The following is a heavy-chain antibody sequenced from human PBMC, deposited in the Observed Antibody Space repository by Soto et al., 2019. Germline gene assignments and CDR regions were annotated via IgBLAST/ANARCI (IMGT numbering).Heavy chain of an antibody. CDR2: IDWDDDK. CDR3: ARSYFGVVMTTYYGMDV. CDR1: GFSLSTSGMC. V-gene: IGHV2-70*01. D-gene: IGHD3-3*01. Sequence: GSGPTLVNPTQTLTLTCTFSGFSLSTSGMCVSWIRQPPGKALEWLALIDWDDDKYYSTSLKTRLTISKDTSKNQVVLTMTNMDPVDTATYYCARSYFGVVMTTYYGMDVWGQGTTVTVSS. J-gene: IGHJ6*02.